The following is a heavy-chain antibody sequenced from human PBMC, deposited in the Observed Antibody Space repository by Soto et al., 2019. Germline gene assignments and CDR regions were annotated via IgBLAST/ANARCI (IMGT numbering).Heavy chain of an antibody. Sequence: ASVKVSCKASGYTFTNYAIHWVRQAPGQRLEWMGWIDGGNGNTKYSQKFQGRVTITRDTSASTAYTELSSLRSEDTAVYYCARIRSRSSWYSFDYWGQGTLVTVSS. CDR3: ARIRSRSSWYSFDY. CDR1: GYTFTNYA. CDR2: IDGGNGNT. V-gene: IGHV1-3*01. D-gene: IGHD6-13*01. J-gene: IGHJ4*02.